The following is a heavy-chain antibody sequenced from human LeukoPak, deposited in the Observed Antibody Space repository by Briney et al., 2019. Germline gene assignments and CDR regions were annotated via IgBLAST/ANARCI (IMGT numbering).Heavy chain of an antibody. CDR1: GGSISSYY. J-gene: IGHJ4*02. Sequence: SETLSLTCTVSGGSISSYYWNWIRQPPGKGLEWIGYISHSGSTDYKSSLKSRVTILGDTSKNQFSLRLSSVTAADTAVYYCARSSSGSYYNDWGQGTLVTVSS. CDR2: ISHSGST. V-gene: IGHV4-59*08. CDR3: ARSSSGSYYND. D-gene: IGHD1-26*01.